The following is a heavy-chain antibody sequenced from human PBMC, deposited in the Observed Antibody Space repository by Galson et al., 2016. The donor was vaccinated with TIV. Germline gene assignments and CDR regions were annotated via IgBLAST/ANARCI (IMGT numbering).Heavy chain of an antibody. CDR3: AHRRTTGSGGTFDI. D-gene: IGHD1-1*01. V-gene: IGHV2-5*02. CDR2: VYWDDDE. J-gene: IGHJ3*02. Sequence: PALVKPTQTLTLTCTFSGFSLTAIGVGVAWLRQPPGKALECLAVVYWDDDERYSPSLRSRLTVTKDTSKNQVVLTMTNMDPVDTATYYCAHRRTTGSGGTFDIWGQGTMVTVSS. CDR1: GFSLTAIGVG.